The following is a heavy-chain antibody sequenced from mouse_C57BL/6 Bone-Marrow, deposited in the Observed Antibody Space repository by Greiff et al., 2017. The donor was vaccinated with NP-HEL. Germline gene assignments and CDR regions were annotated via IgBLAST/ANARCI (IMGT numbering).Heavy chain of an antibody. J-gene: IGHJ4*01. CDR3: ARRKGYAMDY. Sequence: EVKLQESGGGLVQPGGSLKLSCAASGFTFSDYYMYWVRQTPEKRLEWVAYISNGGGSTYYPDTVKGRFTISRDNAKNTLYLQMSRLKSEDTAMYYCARRKGYAMDYWGQGTSVTVSS. CDR1: GFTFSDYY. V-gene: IGHV5-12*01. CDR2: ISNGGGST.